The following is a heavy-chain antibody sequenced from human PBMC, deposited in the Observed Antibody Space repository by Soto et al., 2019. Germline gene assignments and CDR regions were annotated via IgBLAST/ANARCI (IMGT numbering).Heavy chain of an antibody. CDR1: GYTFTSYA. CDR2: INAGNGNT. D-gene: IGHD3-22*01. V-gene: IGHV1-3*01. J-gene: IGHJ5*02. CDR3: ARERYYDSSGYVWFDP. Sequence: GASVKVSWEASGYTFTSYAMHWGRQAPGQRLEWMGWINAGNGNTKYSQKFQGRVTITRDTSASTAYMELSSLRSEDTAVYYCARERYYDSSGYVWFDPWGQGTLVTVSS.